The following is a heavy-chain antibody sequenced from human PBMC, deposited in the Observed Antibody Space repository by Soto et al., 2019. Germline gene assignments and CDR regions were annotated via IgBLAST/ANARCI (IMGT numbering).Heavy chain of an antibody. J-gene: IGHJ6*02. CDR3: ARRYCSSTSCYDYYYGMDV. CDR1: GGTFSSYA. Sequence: SVKVSCKASGGTFSSYAISWVRQAPGQGLEWMGGIIPIFGTANYAQKFQGRVTITADESTSTAYMELSSLRSEDTAVYYCARRYCSSTSCYDYYYGMDVWGQGTTVTVYS. CDR2: IIPIFGTA. D-gene: IGHD2-2*01. V-gene: IGHV1-69*13.